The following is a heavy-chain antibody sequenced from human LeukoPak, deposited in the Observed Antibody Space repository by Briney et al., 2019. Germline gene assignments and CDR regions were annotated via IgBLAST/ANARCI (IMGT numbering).Heavy chain of an antibody. CDR3: AKGGQDFDFWRFDL. J-gene: IGHJ5*02. V-gene: IGHV3-23*01. CDR2: ISDTGGRT. D-gene: IGHD3-3*01. Sequence: GGSLRLSCAASGFTFSDSAVSWVRQSPGEGLEWVSSISDTGGRTYYADSVKGRFTITRDNSRNTVYLQMNQMRAGDTARYYCAKGGQDFDFWRFDLWGQGILVTASS. CDR1: GFTFSDSA.